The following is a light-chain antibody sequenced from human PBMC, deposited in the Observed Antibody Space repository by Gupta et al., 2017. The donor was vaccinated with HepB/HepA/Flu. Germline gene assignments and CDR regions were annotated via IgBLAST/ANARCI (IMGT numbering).Light chain of an antibody. CDR1: TGAVTNGHY. CDR3: LLDYSAARV. Sequence: QAVVTQEPSLTVSPGGTVTLTCGPNTGAVTNGHYPYWFQQKPGQVPRILIYNTNNNHSWTPGRFSGSLLGDKAALTLTGAQPEDEADYYCLLDYSAARVFGGGTKLTVL. V-gene: IGLV7-46*01. J-gene: IGLJ2*01. CDR2: NTN.